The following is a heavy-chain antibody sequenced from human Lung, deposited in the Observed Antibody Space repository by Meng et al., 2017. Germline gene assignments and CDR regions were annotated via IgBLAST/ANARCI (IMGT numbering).Heavy chain of an antibody. V-gene: IGHV3-48*03. J-gene: IGHJ2*01. CDR3: ARAVLRYFYWLLYPSYWYFDL. CDR2: ISSSGSTI. D-gene: IGHD3-9*01. CDR1: GFTFSSFE. Sequence: GGSLRLSCAASGFTFSSFEMNWVRQAPGKGLEWVSYISSSGSTIYYADTVKGRFTISRNNAKNSLYLQMNSLRAEDTAVYYCARAVLRYFYWLLYPSYWYFDLWGRGTLVTVSS.